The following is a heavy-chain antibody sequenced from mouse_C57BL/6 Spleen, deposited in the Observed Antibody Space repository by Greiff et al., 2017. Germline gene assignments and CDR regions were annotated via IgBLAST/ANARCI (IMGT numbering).Heavy chain of an antibody. D-gene: IGHD6-1*01. V-gene: IGHV1-61*01. CDR3: ARWSLLLQCGGYFGV. CDR1: GYTFTSYW. J-gene: IGHJ1*03. Sequence: QVQLKQPGAELVRPGSSVKLSCKASGYTFTSYWMDWVKQRPGQGLEWIGNIYPSDSETHYNQKFKDKATLTVDKSSSTAYMQLSSLTSEDSAVYYGARWSLLLQCGGYFGVGGTGTAVTVSS. CDR2: IYPSDSET.